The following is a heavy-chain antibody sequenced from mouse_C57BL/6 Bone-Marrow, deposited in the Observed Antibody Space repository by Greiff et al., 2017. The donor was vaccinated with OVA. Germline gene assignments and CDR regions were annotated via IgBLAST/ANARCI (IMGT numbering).Heavy chain of an antibody. CDR3: ARRGISSSPSYWYFDV. V-gene: IGHV1-72*01. D-gene: IGHD1-1*01. CDR1: GYTFTSYW. CDR2: IDPNSGGT. Sequence: QVQLQQPGAELVKPGASVKLSCTASGYTFTSYWMHWVKQRPGRGLEWIGRIDPNSGGTKYNEKFKGKATLTVDKPSSTAYMQLSSLTSEDSAVYDCARRGISSSPSYWYFDVWGTGTTVTVSS. J-gene: IGHJ1*03.